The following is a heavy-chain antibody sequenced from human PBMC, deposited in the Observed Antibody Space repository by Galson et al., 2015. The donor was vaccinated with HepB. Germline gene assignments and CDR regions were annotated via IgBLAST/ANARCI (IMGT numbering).Heavy chain of an antibody. CDR2: IIPIFGTA. V-gene: IGHV1-69*13. CDR3: ASLKVGANPRRDDY. J-gene: IGHJ4*02. Sequence: SVKVSCKASGGTFSSYAISWVRQAPGQGLEWMGGIIPIFGTANYAQKFQGRVTITADESTSTAYMELSSLRSEDTAVYYCASLKVGANPRRDDYWGQGTLVTVSS. CDR1: GGTFSSYA. D-gene: IGHD1-26*01.